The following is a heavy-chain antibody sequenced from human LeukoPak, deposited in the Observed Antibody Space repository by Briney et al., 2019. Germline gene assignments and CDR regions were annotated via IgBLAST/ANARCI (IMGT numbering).Heavy chain of an antibody. CDR3: ARDFSGITIFGVVIPDYYYGMDV. V-gene: IGHV4-4*07. Sequence: PSETLSLTCAVYGGSFSGYYWSWIRQPAGKGLEWIGRIYTSGSTNYNPSLKSRVTMSVDTSKNQFSLKLSSVTAADTAVYYCARDFSGITIFGVVIPDYYYGMDVWGQGTTVTVSS. CDR2: IYTSGST. J-gene: IGHJ6*02. D-gene: IGHD3-3*01. CDR1: GGSFSGYY.